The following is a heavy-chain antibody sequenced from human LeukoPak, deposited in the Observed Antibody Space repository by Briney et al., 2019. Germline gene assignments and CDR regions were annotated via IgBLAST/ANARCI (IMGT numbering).Heavy chain of an antibody. CDR3: ARCRAPAADFDY. Sequence: SETLSLTCTVSGGSISSYYWSWIRQPPGKGLEWIGYIYTSGSTNYNPSLKSRVTISVDTSRNQFSLKLSSVTAADTAVYYCARCRAPAADFDYWGQGTLVTVSS. V-gene: IGHV4-4*09. CDR1: GGSISSYY. J-gene: IGHJ4*02. CDR2: IYTSGST. D-gene: IGHD2-2*01.